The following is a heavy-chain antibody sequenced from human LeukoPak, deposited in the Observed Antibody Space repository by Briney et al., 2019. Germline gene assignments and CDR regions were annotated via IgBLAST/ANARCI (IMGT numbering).Heavy chain of an antibody. CDR3: ARGYCSSTSCREYNWFDP. V-gene: IGHV1-69*05. Sequence: ASVKVSCKASGGTFSSYAISWVRQAPGQGLEWMGGIIPIFGTANYAQKFQGRVTITTDESTSTAYMELSSLRSEDTAVYYRARGYCSSTSCREYNWFDPWGQGTLVTVSS. D-gene: IGHD2-2*01. J-gene: IGHJ5*02. CDR2: IIPIFGTA. CDR1: GGTFSSYA.